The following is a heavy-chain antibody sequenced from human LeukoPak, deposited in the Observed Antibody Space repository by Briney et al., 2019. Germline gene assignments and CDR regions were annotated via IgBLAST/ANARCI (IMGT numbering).Heavy chain of an antibody. Sequence: GGSLRLSCAASGFTFSSYGMHWVRQAPGKGLEWVAFIRYDGSNKYYADSVKGRFTIPRDNSKNTLYLQMNSLRAEDTAVYYCAKDSRDSSGWHIFDYWGQGTLVTVSS. CDR3: AKDSRDSSGWHIFDY. J-gene: IGHJ4*02. CDR2: IRYDGSNK. CDR1: GFTFSSYG. V-gene: IGHV3-30*02. D-gene: IGHD6-19*01.